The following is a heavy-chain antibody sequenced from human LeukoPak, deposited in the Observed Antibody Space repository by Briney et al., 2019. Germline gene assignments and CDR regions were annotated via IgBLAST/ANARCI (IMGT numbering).Heavy chain of an antibody. Sequence: SGGSLRLSCAASGFTFSSYSMNWVRQAPGKGLEWVSSISSSSSSYIYYADSVKGRFTISRDNAKNSLYLQMNSLRAEDTAVYYCARQMVRGVIRLNAYYFDYWGQGTLVTVSS. D-gene: IGHD3-10*01. V-gene: IGHV3-21*01. J-gene: IGHJ4*02. CDR3: ARQMVRGVIRLNAYYFDY. CDR2: ISSSSSSYI. CDR1: GFTFSSYS.